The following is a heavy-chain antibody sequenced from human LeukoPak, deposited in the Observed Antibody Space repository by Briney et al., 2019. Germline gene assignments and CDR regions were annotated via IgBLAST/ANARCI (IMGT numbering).Heavy chain of an antibody. V-gene: IGHV4-4*07. J-gene: IGHJ5*02. CDR2: IYTSGNI. CDR1: GGSINSYY. Sequence: SETLSLTCIVSGGSINSYYWSWIRQPAGKGLEWIGRIYTSGNINYNPSLKSRVTMSVDTSKNQFSLKLSSVTAADTAVYYCARALQGGSGSSPGWFDPWGQGTLVTVSS. CDR3: ARALQGGSGSSPGWFDP. D-gene: IGHD3-10*01.